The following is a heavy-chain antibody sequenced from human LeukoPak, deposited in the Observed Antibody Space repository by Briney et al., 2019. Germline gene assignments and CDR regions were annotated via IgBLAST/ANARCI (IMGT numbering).Heavy chain of an antibody. CDR1: GGSISSYY. J-gene: IGHJ5*02. CDR2: IYYSGST. D-gene: IGHD1-7*01. Sequence: SETLSLTCTVSGGSISSYYWSWIRQPPGKGLEWIGYIYYSGSTNYNPSLKSRVTISVDTSKNQFSLKLSSVTAADTAVYYCARVYRIGTTPPWFDPWGQGTLVTVSS. V-gene: IGHV4-59*01. CDR3: ARVYRIGTTPPWFDP.